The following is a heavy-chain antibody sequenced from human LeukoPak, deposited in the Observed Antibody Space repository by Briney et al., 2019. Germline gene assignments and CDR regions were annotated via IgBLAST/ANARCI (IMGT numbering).Heavy chain of an antibody. D-gene: IGHD1-26*01. Sequence: SETLSLTCTVSGGSISNYFWIWIRQPPGKGLEWIGYIYYSGSTNYNPSLKSRVTISVDTSKNQFSLKLSSVTAADTAVYYCARRGATNFFDIWGQGTMVTVSS. V-gene: IGHV4-59*08. CDR2: IYYSGST. CDR1: GGSISNYF. J-gene: IGHJ3*02. CDR3: ARRGATNFFDI.